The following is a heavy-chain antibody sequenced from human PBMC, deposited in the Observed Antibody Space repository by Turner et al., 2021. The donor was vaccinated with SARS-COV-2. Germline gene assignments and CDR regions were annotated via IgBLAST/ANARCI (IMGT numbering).Heavy chain of an antibody. CDR3: AGELVSGTRYYYYGMDV. D-gene: IGHD3-9*01. CDR2: IYYSGST. Sequence: QLQLQESGPGLVKPSETLSLTCTVSGSPISSSSYYVGWIRLPPGKGVEWIGRIYYSGSTNCSPTPKDRASISVDTSKNHFSLKLRSVTAADTAVYYCAGELVSGTRYYYYGMDVWGQGTTVTVSS. J-gene: IGHJ6*02. CDR1: GSPISSSSYY. V-gene: IGHV4-39*02.